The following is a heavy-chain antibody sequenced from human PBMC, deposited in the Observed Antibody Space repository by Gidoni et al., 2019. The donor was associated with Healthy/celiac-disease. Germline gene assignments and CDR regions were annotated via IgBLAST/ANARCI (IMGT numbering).Heavy chain of an antibody. CDR2: INSEGSST. Sequence: EVQLVESGGGLVQPGGSLRLSCAASGFPFSSSWLHWVRQAPGKGLVWVSRINSEGSSTSYADSVKGRFTISRDNAKNTLYLQMNSLRAEDTAVYYCARAPSYYDILTGYYKDYYGMDVWGQGTTVTVSS. D-gene: IGHD3-9*01. CDR3: ARAPSYYDILTGYYKDYYGMDV. CDR1: GFPFSSSW. J-gene: IGHJ6*02. V-gene: IGHV3-74*01.